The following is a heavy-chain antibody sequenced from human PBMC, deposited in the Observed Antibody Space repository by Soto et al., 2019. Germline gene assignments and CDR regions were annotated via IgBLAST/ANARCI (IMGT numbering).Heavy chain of an antibody. V-gene: IGHV4-34*01. CDR1: GGSFSGYY. J-gene: IGHJ6*02. Sequence: QVQLQQWGAGLLKPSETLSLTCAVYGGSFSGYYWSWIRQPPGKGLEWIGEINHSGSTNYNPYLKSRVTISVDTSKNQFSLKLSSVTAADTAVYYCARGAARRGVDYYYYGMDVWGQGTTVTVSS. CDR3: ARGAARRGVDYYYYGMDV. D-gene: IGHD6-6*01. CDR2: INHSGST.